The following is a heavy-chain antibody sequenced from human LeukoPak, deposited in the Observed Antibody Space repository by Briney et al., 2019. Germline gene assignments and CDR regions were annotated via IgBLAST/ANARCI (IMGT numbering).Heavy chain of an antibody. J-gene: IGHJ4*02. V-gene: IGHV3-30*02. Sequence: GGSLRLSCAASGFTFSSYGMHWVRQAPGKGLEWVAFIRYDGSNKYYADSVKGRFTISRDNAKNSLYLQMNSLRAEDTAVYYCARGAIAAAGNWGQGTLVTVSS. CDR3: ARGAIAAAGN. CDR2: IRYDGSNK. CDR1: GFTFSSYG. D-gene: IGHD6-13*01.